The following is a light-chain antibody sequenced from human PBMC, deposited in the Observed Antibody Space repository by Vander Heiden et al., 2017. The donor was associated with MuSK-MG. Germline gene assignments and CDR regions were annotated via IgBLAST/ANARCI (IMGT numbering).Light chain of an antibody. Sequence: DILLTQSPSTLSSSAGDRATISCRASQSVSSYLAWYQQKPGQAPRLLIYAASSMENGFPARFSGSGSGTDFTLTISSLEPEDFAVYYCHQRRNCPNTFGRGTKVEIK. V-gene: IGKV3-11*01. CDR1: QSVSSY. CDR2: AAS. CDR3: HQRRNCPNT. J-gene: IGKJ4*01.